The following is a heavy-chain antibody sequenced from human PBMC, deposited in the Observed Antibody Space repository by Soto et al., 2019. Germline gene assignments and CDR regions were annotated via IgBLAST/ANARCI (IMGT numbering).Heavy chain of an antibody. D-gene: IGHD3-3*01. CDR3: ARIPHYDFWSGPTRYYYYGMDF. J-gene: IGHJ6*02. V-gene: IGHV4-59*11. CDR2: IYYSGST. CDR1: GGSISSHY. Sequence: SETLSLTCTVCGGSISSHYWSWIRQPPGKGLEWIGYIYYSGSTNYNPSLKSRVTISVDTSKNQFSLKLSSVTAADTAVYYCARIPHYDFWSGPTRYYYYGMDFWGQGTTVTVSS.